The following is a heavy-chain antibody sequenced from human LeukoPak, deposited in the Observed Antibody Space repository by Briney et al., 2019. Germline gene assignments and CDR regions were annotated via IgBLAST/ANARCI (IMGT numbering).Heavy chain of an antibody. CDR2: IYYSGST. CDR1: GGSIRSNSYY. V-gene: IGHV4-39*07. Sequence: PSETLSLTCTVSGGSIRSNSYYWGWVRQPPGKGLEWIGSIYYSGSTYYNPSLKSRVTISVDTSKNQFSLKLNSVTAADTAVYFCARLCSGSRPPDLWGRGTLVTVSS. CDR3: ARLCSGSRPPDL. J-gene: IGHJ2*01. D-gene: IGHD1-26*01.